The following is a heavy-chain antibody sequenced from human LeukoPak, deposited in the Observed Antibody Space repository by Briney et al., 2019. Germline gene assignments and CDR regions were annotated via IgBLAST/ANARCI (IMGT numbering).Heavy chain of an antibody. J-gene: IGHJ4*02. Sequence: GGSLRLSCAASGFTFSSAWVTWVRQTPEKGLEWVSAISGSGGSTYYADSVKGRFTISRDNSKNTLYLQMNSLRAEDTAVYYCAKDRGFGEYFPFFYWGQGTLVTVSS. CDR3: AKDRGFGEYFPFFY. CDR2: ISGSGGST. V-gene: IGHV3-23*01. CDR1: GFTFSSAW. D-gene: IGHD3-10*01.